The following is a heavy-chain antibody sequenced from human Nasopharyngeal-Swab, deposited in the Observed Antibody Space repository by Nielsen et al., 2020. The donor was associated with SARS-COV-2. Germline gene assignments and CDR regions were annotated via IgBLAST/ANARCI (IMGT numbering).Heavy chain of an antibody. CDR3: ARGYCSSGSCYAKHYGMDV. CDR1: GFRYYS. D-gene: IGHD2-15*01. Sequence: GESLKISSVDSGFRYYSMNWVRQAPGKGLEWVSSISSSSSDIYYADSVKGRFTISRDSAKNSLYLQMNNLRAEDTAVYYCARGYCSSGSCYAKHYGMDVWGQGTTVTVSS. J-gene: IGHJ6*02. V-gene: IGHV3-21*01. CDR2: ISSSSSDI.